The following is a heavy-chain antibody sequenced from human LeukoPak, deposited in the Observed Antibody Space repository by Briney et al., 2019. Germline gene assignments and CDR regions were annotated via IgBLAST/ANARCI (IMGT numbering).Heavy chain of an antibody. D-gene: IGHD3-9*01. CDR3: ARSPLRYFDWLSYYYGMDV. Sequence: ASVKVSCKASGYTFTSYGISWVRQAPGQGLEWMGWISAYNGNTNYAQKLQGRVTMTTDTSTSTAYMELRSLRSDDTAVYYCARSPLRYFDWLSYYYGMDVWGKGTTVTVSS. J-gene: IGHJ6*04. CDR2: ISAYNGNT. CDR1: GYTFTSYG. V-gene: IGHV1-18*04.